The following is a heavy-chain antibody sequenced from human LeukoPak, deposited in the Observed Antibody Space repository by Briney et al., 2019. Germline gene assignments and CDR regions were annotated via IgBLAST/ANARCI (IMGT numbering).Heavy chain of an antibody. CDR3: ARDHVMEDAFDI. J-gene: IGHJ3*02. Sequence: GGSLRLSCAASGFTFSSYDMHWVRQATGKGLEWVSAIGTAGDTYYPGSVKGRFTISRDNSKNTLYLQMNSLRAEDTAVYYCARDHVMEDAFDIWGQGTMVTVSS. V-gene: IGHV3-13*01. D-gene: IGHD3-16*01. CDR2: IGTAGDT. CDR1: GFTFSSYD.